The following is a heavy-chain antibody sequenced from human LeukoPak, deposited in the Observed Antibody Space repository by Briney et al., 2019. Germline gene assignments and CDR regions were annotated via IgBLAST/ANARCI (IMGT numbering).Heavy chain of an antibody. CDR2: ITGSSDYI. Sequence: PGGSLRLSCAASGFTFSSYSMNWVRQAPGKGLEWVSSITGSSDYIYYADSLKGRFTISRDNAKNTLYLQMNSLRAEDTAVYYCARAAHDYWGQGTLVTVSS. J-gene: IGHJ4*02. D-gene: IGHD6-13*01. CDR1: GFTFSSYS. V-gene: IGHV3-21*01. CDR3: ARAAHDY.